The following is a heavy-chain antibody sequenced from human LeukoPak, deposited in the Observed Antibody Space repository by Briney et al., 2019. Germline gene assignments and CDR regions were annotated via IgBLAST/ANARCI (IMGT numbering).Heavy chain of an antibody. J-gene: IGHJ4*02. Sequence: PGGSLRLSCTASGFTLGSHDMHWVRQTTGEGLEWVAAIASGFQTFYAGSVKCRFTVSREDAKNSLYLQMNSLRAGDTAVYYCVREARGYHYTYFDYWGQGTLVTVSS. D-gene: IGHD5-18*01. CDR1: GFTLGSHD. CDR3: VREARGYHYTYFDY. CDR2: IASGFQT. V-gene: IGHV3-13*01.